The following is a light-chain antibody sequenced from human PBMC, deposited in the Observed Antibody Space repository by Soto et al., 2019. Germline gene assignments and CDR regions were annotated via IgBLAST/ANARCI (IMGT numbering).Light chain of an antibody. V-gene: IGLV4-60*02. J-gene: IGLJ2*01. Sequence: QLVLTQSSSASASPGSSVKLTCTLSSGHSSYIIAWHQQQPGKAPRFLMKLDGSGSYNKGSGVPDRFSGSSSGADRYLTISNLQFEDEADYYCETWDSNTRVFGGGTKVTVL. CDR3: ETWDSNTRV. CDR2: LDGSGSY. CDR1: SGHSSYI.